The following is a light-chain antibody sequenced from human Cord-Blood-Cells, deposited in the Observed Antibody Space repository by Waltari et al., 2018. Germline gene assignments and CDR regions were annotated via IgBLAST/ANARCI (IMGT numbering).Light chain of an antibody. Sequence: DIQMTQSPSSLSASVGDRVTITCRASQSISSYLNWYQQKPGKAPKRLIYAASSLQSGVPSRISGSGSGTDFTLTISSMQPEDFATYYCQQSYSTPETFGQGTKVEIK. J-gene: IGKJ1*01. CDR3: QQSYSTPET. V-gene: IGKV1-39*01. CDR2: AAS. CDR1: QSISSY.